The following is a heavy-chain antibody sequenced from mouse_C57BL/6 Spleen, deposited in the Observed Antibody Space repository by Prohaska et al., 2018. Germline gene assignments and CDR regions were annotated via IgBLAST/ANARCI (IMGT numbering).Heavy chain of an antibody. Sequence: GAELVRPGASVTLSCKASGYTFTDYEMHWVKQTPVHGLEWIGAIDPETGGTAYNQKFKGKAILTADKSSSTAYMELRSLTSEDSAVYYCTKGRITTVVATDWYFDVWGTGTTVTVSS. CDR2: IDPETGGT. D-gene: IGHD1-1*01. CDR1: GYTFTDYE. CDR3: TKGRITTVVATDWYFDV. J-gene: IGHJ1*03. V-gene: IGHV1-15*01.